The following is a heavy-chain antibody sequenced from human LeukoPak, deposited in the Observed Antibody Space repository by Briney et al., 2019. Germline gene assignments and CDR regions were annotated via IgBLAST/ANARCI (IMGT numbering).Heavy chain of an antibody. J-gene: IGHJ6*02. V-gene: IGHV3-33*01. CDR2: IRYVGSNK. CDR1: GFTFSSNG. D-gene: IGHD4-17*01. Sequence: PGGSLRISCAASGFTFSSNGTPWDRQAPGKGREGMAVIRYVGSNKYYANPVQGRFIISRDNSKNTLYLQMNSLRAEDTVVYYCARHPRRVTTWYYYYYGMDVWGQGTTVTVSS. CDR3: ARHPRRVTTWYYYYYGMDV.